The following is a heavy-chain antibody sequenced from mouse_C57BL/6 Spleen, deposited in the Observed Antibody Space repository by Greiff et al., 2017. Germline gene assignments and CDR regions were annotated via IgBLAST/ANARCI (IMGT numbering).Heavy chain of an antibody. CDR2: INPYNGGT. V-gene: IGHV1-19*01. D-gene: IGHD3-2*02. CDR1: GYTFTDYY. CDR3: ARSEQLRPWFAY. Sequence: VQLKQSGPVLVKPGASVKMSCKASGYTFTDYYMNWVKQSHGKSLEWIGVINPYNGGTSYNQKFKGKATLTVDKSSSTAYMELNSLTSEDSAVXYCARSEQLRPWFAYWGQGTLVTVSA. J-gene: IGHJ3*01.